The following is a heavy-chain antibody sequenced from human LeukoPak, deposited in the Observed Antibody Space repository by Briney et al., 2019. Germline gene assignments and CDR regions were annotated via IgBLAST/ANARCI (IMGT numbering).Heavy chain of an antibody. CDR1: GGSFSGYY. V-gene: IGHV4-34*01. CDR2: IYYSGST. J-gene: IGHJ6*03. Sequence: PSETLSLTCAVDGGSFSGYYWSWIRQPPGKGLEWIGSIYYSGSTYYNPSLKSRVTISVDTSKNQFSLKVSSVTAADTAVYYCARVFDSGSQAYFYYMDVWGKGTTVTISS. CDR3: ARVFDSGSQAYFYYMDV. D-gene: IGHD3-10*01.